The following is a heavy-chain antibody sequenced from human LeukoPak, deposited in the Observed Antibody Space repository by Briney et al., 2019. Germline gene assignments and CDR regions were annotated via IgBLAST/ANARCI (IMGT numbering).Heavy chain of an antibody. D-gene: IGHD2-15*01. Sequence: PGGSLRLSCAASAFTFSRYWMSWVRQAPGKGLECVANIEGDGSAKNYVDSVKGRFTISRDNAENSLYLQMDILRVEDTAIYYCARDPGCGAYDIWGQGAMVTVSS. V-gene: IGHV3-7*01. CDR1: AFTFSRYW. J-gene: IGHJ3*02. CDR2: IEGDGSAK. CDR3: ARDPGCGAYDI.